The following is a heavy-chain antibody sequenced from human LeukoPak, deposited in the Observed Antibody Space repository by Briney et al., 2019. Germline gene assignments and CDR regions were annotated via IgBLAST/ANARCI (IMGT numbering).Heavy chain of an antibody. CDR1: GGSFSGYY. CDR2: IYHSGST. Sequence: SETLSLTCAVYGGSFSGYYWSWIRQPPGKGLEWIGEIYHSGSTNYNPSLKSRVTISVDKSKNQFSLKLSSVTAADTAVYYCARGSTVVTSRGDNWFDPWGQGTLVTVSS. D-gene: IGHD4-23*01. J-gene: IGHJ5*02. V-gene: IGHV4-34*01. CDR3: ARGSTVVTSRGDNWFDP.